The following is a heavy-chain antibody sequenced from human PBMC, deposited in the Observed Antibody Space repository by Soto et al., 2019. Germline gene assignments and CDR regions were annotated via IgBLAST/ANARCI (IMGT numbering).Heavy chain of an antibody. V-gene: IGHV4-30-4*01. CDR3: ARGGLYDLWSGLFD. CDR1: GASVTSGDYY. Sequence: QAQLQESGPGLVRPSQTLSLSCSVSGASVTSGDYYWNWIRQTPGTGLEWLGYMHDSGTTSYNPSLKSRVTLSSDTSKTQFSLKLTSVSAADTAVYFCARGGLYDLWSGLFDWGQGIRVTVSS. D-gene: IGHD3-3*01. CDR2: MHDSGTT. J-gene: IGHJ1*01.